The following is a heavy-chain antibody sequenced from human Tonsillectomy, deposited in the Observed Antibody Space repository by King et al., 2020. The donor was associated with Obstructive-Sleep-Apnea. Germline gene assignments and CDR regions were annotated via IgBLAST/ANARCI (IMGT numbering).Heavy chain of an antibody. V-gene: IGHV3-30*02. CDR3: AKALSSWDY. J-gene: IGHJ4*02. D-gene: IGHD6-13*01. CDR1: GFTFSSYG. CDR2: IRYDGSSK. Sequence: VQLVESGGGVVQPGRSLRLSCAASGFTFSSYGMHWVRQAPGKGLEWVAFIRYDGSSKYYADTVKGRFTISRDNSKNTLYLQMNSLRTEDTAVYYCAKALSSWDYWGQGTLVTVSS.